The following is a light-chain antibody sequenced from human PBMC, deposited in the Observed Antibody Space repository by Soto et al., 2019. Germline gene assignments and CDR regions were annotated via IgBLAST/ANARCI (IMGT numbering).Light chain of an antibody. CDR2: KAS. CDR1: QSISSW. J-gene: IGKJ3*01. V-gene: IGKV1-5*03. Sequence: DIPMTQSPSTLSASVGDRVTITCRASQSISSWLAWYQQKPGKAPKLLIYKASSLESGVTSRFSGSGSGTEFTLTISSLSPDDFATYYVQLSFTFGPGIKVDIK. CDR3: QLSFT.